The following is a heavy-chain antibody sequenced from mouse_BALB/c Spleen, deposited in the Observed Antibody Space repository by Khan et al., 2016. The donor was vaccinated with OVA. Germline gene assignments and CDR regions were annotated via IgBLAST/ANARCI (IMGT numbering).Heavy chain of an antibody. V-gene: IGHV1-20*02. CDR2: INPHIGET. CDR3: ARIYRSDFDY. Sequence: EVQLQESGPELVKPGASVKISCKASGYSFTGYFMDWVMQSHGKSLEWIGRINPHIGETFYNQQFKGKATLTVDESSSTAHMELRSLASEDSAVYYCARIYRSDFDYWGQGTTLTVSS. J-gene: IGHJ2*01. D-gene: IGHD1-1*01. CDR1: GYSFTGYF.